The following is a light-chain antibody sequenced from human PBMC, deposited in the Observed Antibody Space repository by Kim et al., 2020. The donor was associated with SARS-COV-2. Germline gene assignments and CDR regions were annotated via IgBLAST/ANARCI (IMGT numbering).Light chain of an antibody. Sequence: ASVGDRVTITCQASQDINNYLNWFQQKPGKGPKRLIYDASKLEAGVPLRFSGGGSGTDFTFTISSLQPEDIATYYCQHHNSLPWTFGQGTKVDIK. CDR3: QHHNSLPWT. CDR1: QDINNY. CDR2: DAS. V-gene: IGKV1-33*01. J-gene: IGKJ1*01.